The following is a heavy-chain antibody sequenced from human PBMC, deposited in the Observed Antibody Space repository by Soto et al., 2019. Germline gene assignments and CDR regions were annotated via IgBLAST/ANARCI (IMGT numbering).Heavy chain of an antibody. Sequence: GGSLRLSCAASGFTFSSYAMSWVRQAPGKGLEWVSAISGSGGSTYYADSVKGRFTISRDNSKNTLYMQMNSLRAKDTAVFYCVKFGYFFWSGYYVRPPAYNYYMDVRGKGTTVTVSS. D-gene: IGHD3-3*01. CDR3: VKFGYFFWSGYYVRPPAYNYYMDV. J-gene: IGHJ6*03. V-gene: IGHV3-23*01. CDR2: ISGSGGST. CDR1: GFTFSSYA.